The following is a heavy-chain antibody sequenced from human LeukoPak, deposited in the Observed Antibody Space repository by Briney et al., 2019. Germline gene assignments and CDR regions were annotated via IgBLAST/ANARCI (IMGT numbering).Heavy chain of an antibody. CDR2: ISGSGGST. CDR1: GFTFSSYA. D-gene: IGHD3-10*01. V-gene: IGHV3-23*01. Sequence: GGSLRLSCAPSGFTFSSYAMSWVRQAPGKGLEWVSAISGSGGSTYYADSVKGLYTISRDNSKNTLYLQMNSLRAEDTAVYYCAKDSVLLWFGELLPSLDYWGQGTLVTVSS. CDR3: AKDSVLLWFGELLPSLDY. J-gene: IGHJ4*02.